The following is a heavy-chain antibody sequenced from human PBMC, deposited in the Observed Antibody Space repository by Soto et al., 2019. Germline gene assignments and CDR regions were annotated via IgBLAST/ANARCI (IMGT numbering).Heavy chain of an antibody. CDR2: MYYSGST. CDR1: GGSISSSNNY. D-gene: IGHD2-8*01. Sequence: SETLSLTCSVSGGSISSSNNYWGWIRHPPGKGLEWIGSMYYSGSTYQNPSLKSRVTISVDTSKNQFSLKLSSVTAADTAVYYCPRLNGRSRYNWFDPWGPGTLVTVYS. V-gene: IGHV4-39*01. J-gene: IGHJ5*02. CDR3: PRLNGRSRYNWFDP.